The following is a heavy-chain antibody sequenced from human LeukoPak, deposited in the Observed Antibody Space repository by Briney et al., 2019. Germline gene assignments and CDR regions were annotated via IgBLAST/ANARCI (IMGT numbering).Heavy chain of an antibody. CDR1: GYTFTGYN. Sequence: ASVKVSCKASGYTFTGYNIHWVRQAPGQGLEWMGWINPNSGGTNYAQKFQGRVTMTRDTSISTAYMELNRLRSDDTAAYYCARGRYYDFWSGYYYSPHFDYWGQGTLVTVSS. V-gene: IGHV1-2*02. D-gene: IGHD3-3*01. CDR3: ARGRYYDFWSGYYYSPHFDY. J-gene: IGHJ4*02. CDR2: INPNSGGT.